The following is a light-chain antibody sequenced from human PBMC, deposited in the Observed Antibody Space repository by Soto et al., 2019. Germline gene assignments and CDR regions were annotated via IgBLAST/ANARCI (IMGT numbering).Light chain of an antibody. V-gene: IGKV1-39*01. CDR3: QQSYNTPLT. CDR2: AAS. J-gene: IGKJ4*01. CDR1: QTVISY. Sequence: DIQMTQSPSSLSASVGDRVTITCRASQTVISYLNWYQQKPGKAPKVLIYAASSLQSGVPSSFSGSGSGTDFTLTISSLQPEDSATYYCQQSYNTPLTFGGGTKVEI.